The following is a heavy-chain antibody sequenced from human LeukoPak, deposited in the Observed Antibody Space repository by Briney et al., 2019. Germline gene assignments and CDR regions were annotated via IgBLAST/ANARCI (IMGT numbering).Heavy chain of an antibody. D-gene: IGHD2-2*01. CDR2: ISSSSSYT. J-gene: IGHJ6*02. V-gene: IGHV3-11*06. Sequence: GGSLRLSCAASGFTFSDYYMSWIRQAPGKGLEWVSYISSSSSYTNYADSVKGRFTISRDNAKNSLYLRMNSLRAEDTAVYYCAREYCSSTSCLYYYYYYGMDVWGQGTTVTVSS. CDR1: GFTFSDYY. CDR3: AREYCSSTSCLYYYYYYGMDV.